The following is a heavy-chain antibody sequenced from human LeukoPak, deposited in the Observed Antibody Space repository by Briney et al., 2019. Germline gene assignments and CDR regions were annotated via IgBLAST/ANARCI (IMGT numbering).Heavy chain of an antibody. CDR3: AGGYQLLSVNWFDP. J-gene: IGHJ5*02. CDR2: IYTSGST. V-gene: IGHV4-4*07. CDR1: GGSISRYY. D-gene: IGHD2-2*01. Sequence: PSETLSLTCTVSGGSISRYYWSWIRQPAGKGLEWIGRIYTSGSTNYNPSLKSRVTISVDKSKNQFSLKLSSVTAADTAVYYCAGGYQLLSVNWFDPWGKGTLVTVSS.